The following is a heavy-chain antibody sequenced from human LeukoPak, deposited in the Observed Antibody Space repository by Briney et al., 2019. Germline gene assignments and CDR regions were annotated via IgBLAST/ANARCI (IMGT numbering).Heavy chain of an antibody. CDR1: GYTFTSYY. D-gene: IGHD1-26*01. CDR2: INPSGGST. V-gene: IGHV1-46*01. Sequence: GASVKVSCKASGYTFTSYYMHWVRQAPGQGLEWMGIINPSGGSTSYAQKFQGRVTMTRDMPTSTVYMELSSLRSEDTAVYYCARAYGVGALEDNYFDYWGQGTLVTVSS. CDR3: ARAYGVGALEDNYFDY. J-gene: IGHJ4*02.